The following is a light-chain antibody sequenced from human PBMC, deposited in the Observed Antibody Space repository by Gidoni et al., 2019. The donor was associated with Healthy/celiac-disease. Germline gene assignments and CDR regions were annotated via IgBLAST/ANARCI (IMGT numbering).Light chain of an antibody. CDR1: QSVRSSY. Sequence: DIVLTQSPGTLSLSPGERATLSCRARQSVRSSYLAWYQQKPGQAPRLLIYGASSRATGIPDRFSGSGSGTDFTLTISRLEPEDFAVYYCQQYGSSPRTFGQGTKVEIK. V-gene: IGKV3-20*01. CDR2: GAS. CDR3: QQYGSSPRT. J-gene: IGKJ1*01.